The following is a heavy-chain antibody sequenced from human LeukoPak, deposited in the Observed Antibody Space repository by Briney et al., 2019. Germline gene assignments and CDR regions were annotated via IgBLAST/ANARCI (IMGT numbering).Heavy chain of an antibody. CDR2: INPSDSDS. CDR1: GYTFTTYW. J-gene: IGHJ4*02. Sequence: GESLKISCKGSGYTFTTYWIGWVRQMPGKGLEWMGIINPSDSDSRYSPSFQGQVTISADKSITTAYLQWSSLKASDTAMYYCAITQTGDTPDYWGQGTQVTVSS. CDR3: AITQTGDTPDY. D-gene: IGHD3-10*01. V-gene: IGHV5-51*01.